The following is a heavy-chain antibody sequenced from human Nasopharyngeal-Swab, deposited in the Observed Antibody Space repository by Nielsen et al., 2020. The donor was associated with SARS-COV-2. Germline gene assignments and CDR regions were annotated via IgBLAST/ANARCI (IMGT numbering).Heavy chain of an antibody. CDR3: ASTVLDAPVTTSVFYYYYGMDV. Sequence: ASVKVSCKASGYTFTSYGISWVRQAPGQGLEWMGWISAYNGNTNYAQKLQGRVTMTTDTSTSTAYMELRSLRSDDTAVYYCASTVLDAPVTTSVFYYYYGMDVWGQGTTVTVSS. CDR2: ISAYNGNT. V-gene: IGHV1-18*01. J-gene: IGHJ6*02. CDR1: GYTFTSYG. D-gene: IGHD4-17*01.